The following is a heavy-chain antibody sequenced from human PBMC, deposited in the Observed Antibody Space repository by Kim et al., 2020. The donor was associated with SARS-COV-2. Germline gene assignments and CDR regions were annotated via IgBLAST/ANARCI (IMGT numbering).Heavy chain of an antibody. V-gene: IGHV3-30*18. CDR2: ISYDGSNK. CDR3: AKGAKDSSGYYFSGKAFDI. CDR1: GFTFNSYG. D-gene: IGHD3-22*01. J-gene: IGHJ3*02. Sequence: GGSLRLSCAASGFTFNSYGMHWVRQAPGKGLEWVAVISYDGSNKYYADSVKGRFTISRDNSKNTLYLQMNSLRAEDTAVYYCAKGAKDSSGYYFSGKAFDIWGQGTMVTVSS.